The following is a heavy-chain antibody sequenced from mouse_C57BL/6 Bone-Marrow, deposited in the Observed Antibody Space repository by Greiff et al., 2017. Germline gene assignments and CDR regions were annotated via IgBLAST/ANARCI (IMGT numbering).Heavy chain of an antibody. D-gene: IGHD4-1*01. J-gene: IGHJ4*01. Sequence: VKVVESGPELVKPGASVKISCKASGYAFSSSWMNWVKQRPGKGLEWIGRIYPGDGDTNYNGKFKGKATLTADKSSSTAYMQLSSLTSEDSAVYFCARPGYYAMDYWGQGTSVTVSS. CDR3: ARPGYYAMDY. CDR2: IYPGDGDT. CDR1: GYAFSSSW. V-gene: IGHV1-82*01.